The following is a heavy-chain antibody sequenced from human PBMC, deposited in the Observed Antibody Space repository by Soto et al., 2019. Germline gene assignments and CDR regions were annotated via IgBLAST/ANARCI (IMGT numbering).Heavy chain of an antibody. CDR2: INPNSGGT. CDR1: GYTFTGYY. D-gene: IGHD3-9*01. Sequence: GASVKVSCKASGYTFTGYYMHWVRQAPGQGPEWMGWINPNSGGTNYAQKFQGRVTMTRDTSISTAYMELSRLRSDDTAVYYCARNPGGEYDILTYYYYGMDVWGQGTTVTVSS. J-gene: IGHJ6*02. V-gene: IGHV1-2*02. CDR3: ARNPGGEYDILTYYYYGMDV.